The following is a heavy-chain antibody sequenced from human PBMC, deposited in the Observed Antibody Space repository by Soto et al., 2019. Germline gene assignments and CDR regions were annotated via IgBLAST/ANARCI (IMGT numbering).Heavy chain of an antibody. J-gene: IGHJ4*02. CDR1: GGSISRGGYS. D-gene: IGHD1-26*01. CDR2: IYHSGST. CDR3: AAGGALLRYY. V-gene: IGHV4-30-2*01. Sequence: QLQLQESGSGLVKPSQTLSLTCAVSGGSISRGGYSWSWIRQPPGKGLEWIGYIYHSGSTYYNPSLKSLAPRSVDTTKKPYSLKLNSATAAATAVYYCAAGGALLRYYWGQQTQVKVSS.